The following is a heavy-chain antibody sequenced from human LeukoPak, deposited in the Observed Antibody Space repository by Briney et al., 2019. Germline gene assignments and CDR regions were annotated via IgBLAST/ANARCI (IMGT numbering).Heavy chain of an antibody. V-gene: IGHV3-53*01. J-gene: IGHJ4*02. D-gene: IGHD5-18*01. Sequence: GGSLRLSCAASGFTVSSNYMSWVRQAPGKGLEWVSVIYSGGSTYYADSVKGRFTISRDNSKNTLYLQMSSLRAEDTAVYYCARAFPRGYSYGYVDYWGQGTLVTVSS. CDR3: ARAFPRGYSYGYVDY. CDR2: IYSGGST. CDR1: GFTVSSNY.